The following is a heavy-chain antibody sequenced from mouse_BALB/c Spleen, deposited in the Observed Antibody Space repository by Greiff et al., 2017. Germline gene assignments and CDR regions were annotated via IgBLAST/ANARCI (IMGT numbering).Heavy chain of an antibody. CDR1: GFTFSSYA. V-gene: IGHV5-9-4*01. J-gene: IGHJ1*01. CDR2: ISSGGSYT. Sequence: EVKLVESGGGLVKPGGSLKLSCAASGFTFSSYAMSWVRQSPEKRLEWVAEISSGGSYTYYPDTVTGRFTISRDNAKNTLYLEMSSLRSEDTAMYYCARVDGSSHWYFDVWGAGTTVTVSS. D-gene: IGHD1-1*01. CDR3: ARVDGSSHWYFDV.